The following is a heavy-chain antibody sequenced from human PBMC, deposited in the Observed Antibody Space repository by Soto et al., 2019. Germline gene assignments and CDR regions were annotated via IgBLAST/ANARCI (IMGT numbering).Heavy chain of an antibody. V-gene: IGHV3-33*01. Sequence: VGSLRLSCAASGFTFSSYGMHWVRQAPGKGLEWAAVIWFDGSNKYYADSVKGRFTISRDNSKNTLYLQMNSLRAEDTAVYYCARVAYSSGWSEWFDPWGQGTLVTVSS. J-gene: IGHJ5*02. CDR3: ARVAYSSGWSEWFDP. CDR2: IWFDGSNK. D-gene: IGHD6-19*01. CDR1: GFTFSSYG.